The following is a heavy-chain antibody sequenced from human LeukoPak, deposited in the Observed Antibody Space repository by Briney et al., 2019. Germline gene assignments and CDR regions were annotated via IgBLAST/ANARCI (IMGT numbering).Heavy chain of an antibody. D-gene: IGHD5-24*01. Sequence: SETLSLTCTVSGVSISSSNSYWGWIRQPPGKGLEWIGSIYYSGNTYYNASLKSQVSISIDTSNNQFSLRLTSVTAADTAVYYCARHRSGWLQSSFDYWGQGTLVTVSS. CDR1: GVSISSSNSY. V-gene: IGHV4-39*01. CDR2: IYYSGNT. CDR3: ARHRSGWLQSSFDY. J-gene: IGHJ4*02.